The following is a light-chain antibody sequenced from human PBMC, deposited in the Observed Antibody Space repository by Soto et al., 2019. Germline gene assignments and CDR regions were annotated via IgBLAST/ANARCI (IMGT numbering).Light chain of an antibody. CDR3: GTWDSSLSAVV. V-gene: IGLV1-51*01. J-gene: IGLJ2*01. CDR1: SSNIGTYY. Sequence: QSVLTQPPSVSAAPGQTVTISCSGSSSNIGTYYVSWYQHVPGTAPKLLIYDNNERPSGIPDRFSGSKSGTSATLGITGLQTEDEADYHCGTWDSSLSAVVFGGGTQLTVL. CDR2: DNN.